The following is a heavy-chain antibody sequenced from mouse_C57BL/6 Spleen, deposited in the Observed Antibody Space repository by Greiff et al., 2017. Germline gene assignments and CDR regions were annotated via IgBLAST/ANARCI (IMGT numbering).Heavy chain of an antibody. CDR2: ISNLAYSI. D-gene: IGHD1-2*01. J-gene: IGHJ1*03. CDR1: GFTFSDYG. Sequence: EVQVVESGGGLVQPGGSLKLSCAASGFTFSDYGMAWVRQAPRKGPEWVAFISNLAYSIYYADTVTGRFTISRENAKNTLYLEMSSLRSEDTAMYYCARRPITTGYFDVWGTGTTVTVSS. V-gene: IGHV5-15*01. CDR3: ARRPITTGYFDV.